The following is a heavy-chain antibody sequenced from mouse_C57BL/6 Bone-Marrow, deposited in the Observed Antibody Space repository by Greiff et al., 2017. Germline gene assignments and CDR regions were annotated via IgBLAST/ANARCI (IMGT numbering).Heavy chain of an antibody. CDR3: ARGRRWLLQYFDV. J-gene: IGHJ1*03. CDR2: IYPGSGST. CDR1: GYTFTSYW. D-gene: IGHD2-3*01. V-gene: IGHV1-55*01. Sequence: QVQLQQPGAELVKPGASVKMSCKASGYTFTSYWITWVKQRPGQGLEWIGDIYPGSGSTNYNEKFKSKATLTVDTSSSTAYMQLSSLTSEDSAVYYCARGRRWLLQYFDVWGTGTTVTVSA.